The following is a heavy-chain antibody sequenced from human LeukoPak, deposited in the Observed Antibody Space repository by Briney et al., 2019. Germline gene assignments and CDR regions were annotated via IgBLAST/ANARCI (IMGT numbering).Heavy chain of an antibody. CDR3: ARENSGSYREFDY. D-gene: IGHD1-26*01. V-gene: IGHV4-59*12. J-gene: IGHJ4*02. Sequence: SETPSLTCTVSGGSISSYYWSWIRQPPGKGLEWIGYIYYSGSTNYNPSLKSRVTISVDTSKNQFSLKLSSVTAADTAVFYCARENSGSYREFDYWGQGTLVTVSS. CDR1: GGSISSYY. CDR2: IYYSGST.